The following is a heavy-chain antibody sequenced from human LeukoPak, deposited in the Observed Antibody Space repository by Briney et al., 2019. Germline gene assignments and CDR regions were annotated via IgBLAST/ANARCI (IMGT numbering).Heavy chain of an antibody. J-gene: IGHJ3*02. CDR3: ARGYYYDSSGYFWSPTYAFDI. D-gene: IGHD3-22*01. CDR2: IYSGGST. CDR1: GFTVSSNY. V-gene: IGHV3-66*01. Sequence: GGSLRLSCAASGFTVSSNYMSWVRQAPGKGLEWVSVIYSGGSTYYADSVKGRFTISRDNSKNTLYLQMNSLRAEDTAVYYCARGYYYDSSGYFWSPTYAFDIWGQGTMVTVSS.